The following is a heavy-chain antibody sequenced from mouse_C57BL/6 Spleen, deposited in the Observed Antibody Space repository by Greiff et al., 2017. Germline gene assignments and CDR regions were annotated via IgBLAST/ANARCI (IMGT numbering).Heavy chain of an antibody. V-gene: IGHV1-62-3*01. J-gene: IGHJ1*03. Sequence: QVQLQQPGAELVKPGASVKLSCKASGYTFTSYWMHWVQQRPGRGLEWIGRIDPNSGGTKYNEKFKSKVTLTVDNPSSTAYMQLSSLTSEDSAVYYCARSRISAEVASGYFDVWGTGTTVTVSS. CDR3: ARSRISAEVASGYFDV. CDR1: GYTFTSYW. CDR2: IDPNSGGT. D-gene: IGHD1-1*01.